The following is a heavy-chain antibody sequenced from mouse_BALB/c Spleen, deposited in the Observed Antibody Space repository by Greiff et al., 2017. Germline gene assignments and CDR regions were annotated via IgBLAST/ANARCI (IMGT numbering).Heavy chain of an antibody. D-gene: IGHD2-12*01. V-gene: IGHV5-17*02. J-gene: IGHJ3*01. CDR3: AREGDDGAWFAY. CDR1: GFTFSSFG. CDR2: ISSGSSTI. Sequence: EVKLMESGGGLVQPGGSRKLSCAASGFTFSSFGMHWVRQAPEKGLEWVAYISSGSSTIYYADTVKGRFTISRDNPKNTLFLQMTSLRSEDTAMYYCAREGDDGAWFAYWGQGTLVTVSA.